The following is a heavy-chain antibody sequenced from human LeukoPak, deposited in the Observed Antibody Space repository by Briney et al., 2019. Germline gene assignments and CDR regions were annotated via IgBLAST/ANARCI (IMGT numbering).Heavy chain of an antibody. CDR3: AKGTAIAVAVFQH. CDR2: ISWNSGSI. CDR1: GFTFDDYA. D-gene: IGHD6-19*01. Sequence: PGGSLRLSCAASGFTFDDYAMHWVRQAPGKGLEWVSGISWNSGSIGYADSVKGRFTISRDNAKNSLYLQMNSLRAEDTALYYCAKGTAIAVAVFQHWGQGTLVTVSS. J-gene: IGHJ1*01. V-gene: IGHV3-9*01.